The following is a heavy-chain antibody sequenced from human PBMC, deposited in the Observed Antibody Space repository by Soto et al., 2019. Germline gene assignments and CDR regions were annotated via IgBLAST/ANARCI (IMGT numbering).Heavy chain of an antibody. CDR1: GFTFSSYG. CDR3: AKGITIFGVVVSDDAFDI. D-gene: IGHD3-3*01. V-gene: IGHV3-30*18. Sequence: GGSLRLSCAASGFTFSSYGMHWVRQAPGKGLEWVAVISYDGSNKYYADSVKGRFTISRDNSKNTLYLQMNSLRAEDTAVYYCAKGITIFGVVVSDDAFDIWGQGTMVTVSS. J-gene: IGHJ3*02. CDR2: ISYDGSNK.